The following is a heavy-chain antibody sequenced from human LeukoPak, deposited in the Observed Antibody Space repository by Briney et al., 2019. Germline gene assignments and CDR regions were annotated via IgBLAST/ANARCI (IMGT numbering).Heavy chain of an antibody. J-gene: IGHJ4*02. CDR2: IYTCGST. Sequence: SETLSLTCTVSGGSISSGSYYWSWIRQPAGEGLEWIGRIYTCGSTNYNPSLKSRVTISVDTSKIQFSLKLSSVTAADTAVYYCARDIVVVPAAMDDYFDYWGQGTLVTVSS. CDR1: GGSISSGSYY. D-gene: IGHD2-2*01. V-gene: IGHV4-61*02. CDR3: ARDIVVVPAAMDDYFDY.